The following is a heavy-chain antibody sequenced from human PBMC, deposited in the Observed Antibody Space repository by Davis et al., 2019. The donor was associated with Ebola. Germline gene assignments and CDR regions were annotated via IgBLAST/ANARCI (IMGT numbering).Heavy chain of an antibody. CDR1: GYTFTSYA. Sequence: ASVKVSCKPSGYTFTSYAIAWVRQAPGQGLEWMGWIAPYSDITNEAQRFRDRLTMTVDTSADTAYMELTRLASDDTAIYFCARVAFGGDRGSFDIWGQGTMVAVSS. J-gene: IGHJ3*02. CDR3: ARVAFGGDRGSFDI. CDR2: IAPYSDIT. V-gene: IGHV1-18*01. D-gene: IGHD3-16*01.